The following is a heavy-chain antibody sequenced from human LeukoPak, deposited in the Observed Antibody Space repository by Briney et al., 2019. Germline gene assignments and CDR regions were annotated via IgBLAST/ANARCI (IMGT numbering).Heavy chain of an antibody. CDR3: ARGIEVGGSFDY. D-gene: IGHD3-10*01. CDR1: GYSFSNYY. Sequence: ASLKVSCKASGYSFSNYYMHWVRQAPGQGPEWLGIINCSGGTTNYAQKFQGRVTLTRDTSTSTVYMELSSLRSDDTAVYYCARGIEVGGSFDYWGQGTLVIVSS. CDR2: INCSGGTT. J-gene: IGHJ4*02. V-gene: IGHV1-46*01.